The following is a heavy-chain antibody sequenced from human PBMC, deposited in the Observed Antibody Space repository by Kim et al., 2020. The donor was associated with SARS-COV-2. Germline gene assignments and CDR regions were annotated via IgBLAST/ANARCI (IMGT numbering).Heavy chain of an antibody. CDR3: AKKYYCVNSGAGACAI. CDR2: ISSSGGST. V-gene: IGHV3-23*01. D-gene: IGHD3-22*01. Sequence: GGSLRLSCAASGFTFSSFTMNWVRQAPGKGLEWVSCISSSGGSTYYADSVKGRFTISRDNSKNTLYLQMNSLRAEDTAVYYCAKKYYCVNSGAGACAIWG. J-gene: IGHJ3*02. CDR1: GFTFSSFT.